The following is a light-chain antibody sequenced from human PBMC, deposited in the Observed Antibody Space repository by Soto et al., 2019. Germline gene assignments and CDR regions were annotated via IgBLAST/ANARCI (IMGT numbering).Light chain of an antibody. CDR1: QGITTY. CDR3: QQYGSSPQT. J-gene: IGKJ1*01. V-gene: IGKV1-9*01. CDR2: AAS. Sequence: IQLTQSPSSLTASVGDRVTITCRASQGITTYLAWYQQKPGKAPKLLIYAASALQSGVPSRFSGSGSGTDFTLTISRLEPEDFAVYYCQQYGSSPQTFGQGTKVDIK.